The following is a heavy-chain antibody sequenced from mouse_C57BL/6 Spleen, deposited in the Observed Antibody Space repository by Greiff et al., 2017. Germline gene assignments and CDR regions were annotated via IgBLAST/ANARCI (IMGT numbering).Heavy chain of an antibody. D-gene: IGHD1-1*01. CDR3: ARDYYYGRGYAMDY. CDR1: GFTFSDYG. Sequence: EVMLVESGGGLVKPGGSLKLSCAASGFTFSDYGMHWVRQAPEKGLEWVAYISSGSSTIYYADTVKGRFTISRDNAKNTLFLQMTSLRSEDTAMYYCARDYYYGRGYAMDYWGQGTSVTVSS. V-gene: IGHV5-17*01. J-gene: IGHJ4*01. CDR2: ISSGSSTI.